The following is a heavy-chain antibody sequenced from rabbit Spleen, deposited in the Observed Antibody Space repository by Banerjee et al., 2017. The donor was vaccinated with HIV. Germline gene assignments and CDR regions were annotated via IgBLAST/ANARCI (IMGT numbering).Heavy chain of an antibody. CDR2: INTGSGST. D-gene: IGHD6-1*01. CDR3: AKSATAYWRFNL. V-gene: IGHV1S45*01. J-gene: IGHJ4*01. Sequence: QEQLVESGGGLVTPGASLTLTCTASGFSFSSGYYIYWVRQAPGKGPEWIGCINTGSGSTWYASWAKGRFTISKTSSTTVTLQMTSLTAADTATYFCAKSATAYWRFNLWGPGTLVTVS. CDR1: GFSFSSGYY.